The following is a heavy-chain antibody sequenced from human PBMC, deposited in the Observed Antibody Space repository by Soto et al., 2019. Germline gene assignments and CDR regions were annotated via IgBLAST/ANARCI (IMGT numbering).Heavy chain of an antibody. D-gene: IGHD3-22*01. CDR2: INHSGST. V-gene: IGHV4-34*01. Sequence: QVQLQQWGAGLLKPSETLSLTCAVYGGSFSGYYWSWIRQPPGKGLEWIGEINHSGSTNYNPSLKSRVTISVDTSKNQFSLKLSSVTAADTAVYYCAILGWSSGYYLPFDYWGQGTRVTVSS. J-gene: IGHJ4*02. CDR1: GGSFSGYY. CDR3: AILGWSSGYYLPFDY.